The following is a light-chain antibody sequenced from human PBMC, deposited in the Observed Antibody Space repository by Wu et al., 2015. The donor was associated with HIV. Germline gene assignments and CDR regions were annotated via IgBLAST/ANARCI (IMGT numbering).Light chain of an antibody. V-gene: IGKV3-15*01. CDR1: QSISSY. Sequence: EIVLTQSPATLSLSPGETATLSCRASQSISSYLAWYQQKPGQAPRLLIFSASTRATGIPARFSGSGSGTEFTLTINSLQSEDFAVYYCQQYKNWPPPLTFGGGTKVEIK. J-gene: IGKJ4*01. CDR2: SAS. CDR3: QQYKNWPPPLT.